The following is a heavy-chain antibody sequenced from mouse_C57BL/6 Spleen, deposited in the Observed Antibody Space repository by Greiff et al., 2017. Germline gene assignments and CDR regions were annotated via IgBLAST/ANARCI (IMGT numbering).Heavy chain of an antibody. Sequence: QVQLQQPGAELVRPGSSVKMSCKASGYTFTSYWMHWVKQRPIQGLEWIGNIDPSDSETHYNQKFKDKATLTVDKSSSTAYMQLSILTSADAAVYYCARKLREGYFDVWGTGTTVTVSS. CDR2: IDPSDSET. CDR1: GYTFTSYW. V-gene: IGHV1-52*01. CDR3: ARKLREGYFDV. D-gene: IGHD1-1*01. J-gene: IGHJ1*03.